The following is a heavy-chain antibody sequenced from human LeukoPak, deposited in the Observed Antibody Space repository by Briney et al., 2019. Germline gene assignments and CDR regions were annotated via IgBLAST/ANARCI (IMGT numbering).Heavy chain of an antibody. J-gene: IGHJ4*02. Sequence: EGSLRLSCAASGFTFSSYAMHWVRQAPGKGLEWVAVISYNEGSKYYADSLKGRFTISRDNSKNTLYLQMNSLRAEDTAVYFCVRAIGSNTLWGQGTLVTVSS. CDR3: VRAIGSNTL. V-gene: IGHV3-30*03. CDR1: GFTFSSYA. D-gene: IGHD4-23*01. CDR2: ISYNEGSK.